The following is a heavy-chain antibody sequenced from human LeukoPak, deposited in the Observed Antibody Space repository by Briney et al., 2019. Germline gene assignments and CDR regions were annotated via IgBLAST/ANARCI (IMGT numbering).Heavy chain of an antibody. J-gene: IGHJ4*02. CDR1: GYIFTSYY. V-gene: IGHV1-46*01. D-gene: IGHD7-27*01. Sequence: GASVKVSCKASGYIFTSYYIHWVRQAPGQGLEWMGIINPSGGSTSYAQKFQGRVTMTRDTSTSTVYMELSSLRSEDTAIYYCAGGELGDFNYWGQGTLVTVSS. CDR2: INPSGGST. CDR3: AGGELGDFNY.